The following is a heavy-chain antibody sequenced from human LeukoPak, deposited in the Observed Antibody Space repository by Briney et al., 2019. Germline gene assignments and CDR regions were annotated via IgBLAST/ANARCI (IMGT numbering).Heavy chain of an antibody. Sequence: GGSLRLSCTVSGFTVSSNSMSWVRQAPGKGLEWVSFIYSDNTHYSDSVKGRFTISRDNSKNTLYLQMNSLRAEDTAVYYCAKEGCSSTSCYFGMYYFDYWGQGTLVTVSS. CDR1: GFTVSSNS. CDR3: AKEGCSSTSCYFGMYYFDY. CDR2: IYSDNT. D-gene: IGHD2-2*01. V-gene: IGHV3-53*01. J-gene: IGHJ4*02.